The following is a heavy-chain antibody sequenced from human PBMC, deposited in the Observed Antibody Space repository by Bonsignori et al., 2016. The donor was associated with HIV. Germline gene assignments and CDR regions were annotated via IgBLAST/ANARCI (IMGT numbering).Heavy chain of an antibody. CDR1: GFTFSNYA. CDR2: ISTSGGRT. V-gene: IGHV3-23*04. D-gene: IGHD3-10*01. CDR3: AKEAGGMIDY. J-gene: IGHJ4*02. Sequence: EVQLVESGGGLEHPGGSLRLSCGASGFTFSNYAMSWVRQAPGKGLEWVSGISTSGGRTYYADSVKGRFTISRDNSKNTLYLQLNSLRAEDTAIYYCAKEAGGMIDYWGQGSLVTVSA.